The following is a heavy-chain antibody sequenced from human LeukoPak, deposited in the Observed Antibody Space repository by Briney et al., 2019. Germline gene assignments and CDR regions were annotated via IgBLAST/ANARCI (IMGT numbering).Heavy chain of an antibody. V-gene: IGHV4-59*01. Sequence: SETLSLTCAVYGGSFSGYYWSWIRQPPGKGLEWIGYIYYSGSTNYNPSLKSRVTISADTSKNQFSLKLSSVTAADTAVYYCARETSQKGAHYMDVWGKGTTVTISS. CDR2: IYYSGST. J-gene: IGHJ6*03. CDR3: ARETSQKGAHYMDV. D-gene: IGHD3-16*01. CDR1: GGSFSGYY.